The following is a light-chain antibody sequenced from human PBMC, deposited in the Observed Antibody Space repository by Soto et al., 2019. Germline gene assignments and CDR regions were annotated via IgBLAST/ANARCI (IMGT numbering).Light chain of an antibody. J-gene: IGKJ2*01. CDR2: DVS. CDR3: QQYTSSSPYT. V-gene: IGKV1-5*01. Sequence: DIPMAQSPSTLSASVGDRVTITCRASQSISRWLAWYQQKPGKPPRLLIYDVSILESGVPSRFSGSGSGTEFTLSISSLQPDDFATYYCQQYTSSSPYTFGQGTKLDIK. CDR1: QSISRW.